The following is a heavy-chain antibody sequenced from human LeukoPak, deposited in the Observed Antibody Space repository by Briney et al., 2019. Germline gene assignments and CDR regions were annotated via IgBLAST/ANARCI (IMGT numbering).Heavy chain of an antibody. D-gene: IGHD6-6*01. CDR1: GYTFTSYD. V-gene: IGHV1-8*01. Sequence: ASVKVSCKASGYTFTSYDINWVRQATGQGLEWMGWMNPNSGNTGYAQKFQGRVTMTRDTSISTAYMELSRLRSDDTAVYYCARGLVSIAARGWFDPWGQGTLVTVSS. J-gene: IGHJ5*02. CDR3: ARGLVSIAARGWFDP. CDR2: MNPNSGNT.